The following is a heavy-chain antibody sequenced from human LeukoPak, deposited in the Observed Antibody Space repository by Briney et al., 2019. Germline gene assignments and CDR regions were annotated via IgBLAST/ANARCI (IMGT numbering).Heavy chain of an antibody. J-gene: IGHJ4*02. CDR2: ISGSGGSI. CDR1: GFTFSSYA. D-gene: IGHD6-19*01. V-gene: IGHV3-23*01. Sequence: GGSLRLSCAASGFTFSSYAMSWVRQAPGKGLEWVSAISGSGGSIYYADSVKGRFTISRDNSKNTLYLQMNSLRAEDTAVYYCAKDVVRSVAVTGFDYWGQGTLVTVSS. CDR3: AKDVVRSVAVTGFDY.